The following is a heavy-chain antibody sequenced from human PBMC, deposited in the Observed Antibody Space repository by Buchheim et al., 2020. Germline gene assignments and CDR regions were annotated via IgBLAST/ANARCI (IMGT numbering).Heavy chain of an antibody. CDR3: TRDCFD. V-gene: IGHV3-72*01. D-gene: IGHD1/OR15-1a*01. Sequence: EVHLVESGGGLVQPGGSLRLSCVGSGITLSDHLMDWVRQAPGKGLEYIGRSRTKVDNYITEYAASVKGRFTISRDASTTSFYLQMNSLRVEDTAAYFCTRDCFDWGQGSL. CDR1: GITLSDHL. J-gene: IGHJ4*02. CDR2: SRTKVDNYIT.